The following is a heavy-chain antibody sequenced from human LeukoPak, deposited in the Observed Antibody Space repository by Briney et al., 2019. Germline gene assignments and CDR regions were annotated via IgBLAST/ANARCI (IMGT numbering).Heavy chain of an antibody. V-gene: IGHV3-23*01. J-gene: IGHJ4*02. Sequence: GGSLRLSCAASGFTFSSYAMSWVRQAPGKGLEWVSAISCSGGSTYYADSVKGRFTISRDNSKNTLYLQMNSLRAEVTAVYYCAKAGLLRYFDWLENSFDYWGQGTLVTVSS. CDR3: AKAGLLRYFDWLENSFDY. D-gene: IGHD3-9*01. CDR1: GFTFSSYA. CDR2: ISCSGGST.